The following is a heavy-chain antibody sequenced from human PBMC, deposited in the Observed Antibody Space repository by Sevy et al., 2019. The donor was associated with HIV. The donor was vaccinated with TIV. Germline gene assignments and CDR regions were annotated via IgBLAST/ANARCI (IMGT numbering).Heavy chain of an antibody. V-gene: IGHV1-24*01. CDR1: GYTLTELS. CDR2: FDPEDGET. Sequence: ASVKVSCKVSGYTLTELSMHWVRQAPGNGLEWMGGFDPEDGETIYAQKFQGRVTMTEDTSTDTAYMELSSLRSEDTAVYYCATRGYDFWSGLRYNWFDPWGQGTLVTVSS. CDR3: ATRGYDFWSGLRYNWFDP. D-gene: IGHD3-3*01. J-gene: IGHJ5*02.